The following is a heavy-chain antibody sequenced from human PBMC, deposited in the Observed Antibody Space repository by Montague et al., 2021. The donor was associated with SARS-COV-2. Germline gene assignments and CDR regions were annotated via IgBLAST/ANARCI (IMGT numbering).Heavy chain of an antibody. CDR3: ARHPSYSSGWYDWFDP. CDR1: GYSISSGYY. Sequence: SETLSLTCTVSGYSISSGYYWGWIRQPPGKGLEWIGYIFYSGNTNYNPSLKSRVTISIDTSKNQFSLKLRSVTAADTAVYYCARHPSYSSGWYDWFDPWGQGTLVTVSS. D-gene: IGHD6-19*01. CDR2: IFYSGNT. J-gene: IGHJ5*02. V-gene: IGHV4-38-2*02.